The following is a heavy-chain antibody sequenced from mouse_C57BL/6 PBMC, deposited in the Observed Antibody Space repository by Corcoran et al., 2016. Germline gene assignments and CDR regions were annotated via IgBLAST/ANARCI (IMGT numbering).Heavy chain of an antibody. J-gene: IGHJ4*01. Sequence: QVQLKQSGAELVRPGASVKLSCKASGYTFTDYYINWVKQRPGQGLEWIARIYPGSGNTYYNEKFKGKATLTAEKSSSTAYMQLSSLTSEDSAVYFCARDDYGSSYDAMDYWGQGTSVTVSS. CDR1: GYTFTDYY. V-gene: IGHV1-76*01. D-gene: IGHD1-1*01. CDR3: ARDDYGSSYDAMDY. CDR2: IYPGSGNT.